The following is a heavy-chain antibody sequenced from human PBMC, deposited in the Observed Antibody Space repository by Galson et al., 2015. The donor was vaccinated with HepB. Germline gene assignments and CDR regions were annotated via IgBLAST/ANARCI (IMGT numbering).Heavy chain of an antibody. CDR2: INPSGGST. CDR1: GYTFTSDY. CDR3: ARGPGIAAAGTNYYYMDV. D-gene: IGHD6-13*01. V-gene: IGHV1-46*03. Sequence: SVKVSCKASGYTFTSDYMHWVRQAPGQGLEWMGIINPSGGSTSYAQKFQGRVTMTRDTSTSTVYMELSSLRSEDTAVYYCARGPGIAAAGTNYYYMDVWGKGTTVTVSS. J-gene: IGHJ6*03.